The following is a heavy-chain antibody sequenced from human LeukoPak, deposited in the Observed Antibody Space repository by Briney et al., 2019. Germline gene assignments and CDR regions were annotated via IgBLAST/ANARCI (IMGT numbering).Heavy chain of an antibody. Sequence: GASVKVSCKASGYTFTSYRIIWVRQAPGQGLELMGRISGYNGNTNYAQKLQGRVTMTTDTSTSTASMELRSLTSDDTAVYHCARLELEPRSWFDPWGQGTLVFVSS. CDR1: GYTFTSYR. CDR2: ISGYNGNT. D-gene: IGHD1-14*01. V-gene: IGHV1-18*01. J-gene: IGHJ5*02. CDR3: ARLELEPRSWFDP.